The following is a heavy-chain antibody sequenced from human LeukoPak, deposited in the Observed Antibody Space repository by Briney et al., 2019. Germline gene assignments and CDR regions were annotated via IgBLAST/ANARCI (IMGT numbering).Heavy chain of an antibody. D-gene: IGHD3-10*01. J-gene: IGHJ6*04. CDR1: GFTFSSYA. CDR3: ARELGRGSGSLYYGMDV. V-gene: IGHV3-30*04. CDR2: ISYDGSNK. Sequence: GGSLRLSCAASGFTFSSYAMHLVRQAPGKGLEWVAVISYDGSNKYYADSVKGRFTISRDNSKNTLYLQMNSLRAEDTAVYYCARELGRGSGSLYYGMDVWGKGTTVTVSS.